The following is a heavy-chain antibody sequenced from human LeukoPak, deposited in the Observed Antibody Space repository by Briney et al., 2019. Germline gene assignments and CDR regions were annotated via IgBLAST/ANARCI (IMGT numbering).Heavy chain of an antibody. CDR1: GGSISSSSYY. V-gene: IGHV4-39*07. D-gene: IGHD3-10*01. CDR3: ARGPRFGELLWHWFDP. CDR2: MYHSGST. Sequence: SETLSLTCTISGGSISSSSYYWGWIRQPPGKGLEWIGSMYHSGSTYYNPPLKSRFTISEDTSKNQFSLKLRSVTAADTAVYYCARGPRFGELLWHWFDPWGQGTLVTVSS. J-gene: IGHJ5*02.